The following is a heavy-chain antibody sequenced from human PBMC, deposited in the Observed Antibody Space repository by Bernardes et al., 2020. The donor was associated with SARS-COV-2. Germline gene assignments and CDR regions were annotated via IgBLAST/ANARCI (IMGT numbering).Heavy chain of an antibody. CDR2: IFYTGST. V-gene: IGHV4-39*07. Sequence: SETLSLTCTVSGGSITTTSYYWGWVRQPPGKGLEWIGNIFYTGSTYYNPSLKSRVTMSVDTSTNQFSLRLSTMAAADTAVYYCARFPAMPYYYYGMDVWGQGTTVTVSS. J-gene: IGHJ6*02. D-gene: IGHD2-2*01. CDR1: GGSITTTSYY. CDR3: ARFPAMPYYYYGMDV.